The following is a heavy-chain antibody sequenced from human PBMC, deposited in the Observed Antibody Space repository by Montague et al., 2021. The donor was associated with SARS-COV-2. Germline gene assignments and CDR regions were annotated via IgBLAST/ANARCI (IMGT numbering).Heavy chain of an antibody. D-gene: IGHD6-13*01. V-gene: IGHV3-7*01. CDR1: GSTFSSYW. CDR3: ARLGGSSWHFDY. J-gene: IGHJ4*02. Sequence: SLRLSCAASGSTFSSYWMSWVRQAPGKGLEWVANIKQDGSEKYYVDSVKGRFTISRDNAKNSLYLQMNSLRAEDTAVYYCARLGGSSWHFDYWGQGTLVTVSS. CDR2: IKQDGSEK.